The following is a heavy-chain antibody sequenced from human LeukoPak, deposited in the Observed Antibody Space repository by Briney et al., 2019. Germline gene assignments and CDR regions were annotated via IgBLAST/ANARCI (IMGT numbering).Heavy chain of an antibody. V-gene: IGHV4-59*08. CDR3: ARHSGGLNP. Sequence: SETLSLTCTVSGASISSYYCSGVRQPPGKGLEWIGDIYYSGSTNYNPSLKSRVTISVDTSNNQFSLKLRSVTAADTAVYYCARHSGGLNPWGQGTLVTVSS. D-gene: IGHD5-12*01. CDR1: GASISSYY. J-gene: IGHJ5*02. CDR2: IYYSGST.